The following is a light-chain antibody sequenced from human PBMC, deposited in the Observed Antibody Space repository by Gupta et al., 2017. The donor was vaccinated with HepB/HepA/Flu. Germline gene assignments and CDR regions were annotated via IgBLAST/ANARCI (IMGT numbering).Light chain of an antibody. Sequence: DIKMTHSPSTLFASVGDSVTIPCRASQSISSWLAWYQQKPGKAPKILIYEASRLESGVPSRFSGSGCGTEFTLTINSRQPEDFANYYCQHQINCPWPFGQGTKVEIK. J-gene: IGKJ1*01. V-gene: IGKV1-5*03. CDR3: QHQINCPWP. CDR2: EAS. CDR1: QSISSW.